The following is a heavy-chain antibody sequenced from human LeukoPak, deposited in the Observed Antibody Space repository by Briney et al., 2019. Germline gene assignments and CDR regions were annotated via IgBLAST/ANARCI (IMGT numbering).Heavy chain of an antibody. J-gene: IGHJ6*03. D-gene: IGHD3-22*01. V-gene: IGHV3-7*01. CDR2: IKQDGSEK. CDR1: GFTFSSYW. Sequence: GGSLRLSCAASGFTFSSYWMSWVRQAPGKGLEWVANIKQDGSEKYYVDSVKGRFTISRDNAKNSLYLQMNSLRAEDTAVYYCARLGGYYLGLPYYYYMDVWGKGTTVTVSS. CDR3: ARLGGYYLGLPYYYYMDV.